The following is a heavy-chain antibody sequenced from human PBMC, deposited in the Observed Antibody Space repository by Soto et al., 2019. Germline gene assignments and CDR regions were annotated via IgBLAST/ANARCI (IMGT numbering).Heavy chain of an antibody. Sequence: SETLSLTCAVYGGSFSGYYWSWIRQPPGKGLEWIGEINHSGSTNYNPSLKSRVTISVDTSKNQFSLKLSSVTAADTAVYYCARGNPIVVVPAAIRFLGYYMDVWGKGTTVTVSS. CDR1: GGSFSGYY. D-gene: IGHD2-2*01. V-gene: IGHV4-34*01. CDR2: INHSGST. CDR3: ARGNPIVVVPAAIRFLGYYMDV. J-gene: IGHJ6*03.